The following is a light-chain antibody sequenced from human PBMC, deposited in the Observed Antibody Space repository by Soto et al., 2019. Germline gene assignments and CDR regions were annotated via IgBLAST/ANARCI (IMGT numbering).Light chain of an antibody. CDR3: QQYNGYWT. V-gene: IGKV1-5*01. CDR2: DAS. J-gene: IGKJ1*01. CDR1: QTIRSW. Sequence: DIQLTQSPTTISASVGDRVIITCRASQTIRSWLAWYQQKPGRVPKVLIYDASTLESGVPSRFSGSGSGTEFTLTISSLQPDDFATYYCQQYNGYWTFGQGTKVDIK.